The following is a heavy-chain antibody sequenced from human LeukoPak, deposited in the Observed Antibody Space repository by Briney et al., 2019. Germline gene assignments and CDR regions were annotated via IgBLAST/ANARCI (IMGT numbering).Heavy chain of an antibody. J-gene: IGHJ4*02. CDR1: GYSFTSYW. D-gene: IGHD1-26*01. Sequence: GESLKISCKGSGYSFTSYWIGWARQMPGKGLEWMGLIYPDDSDTRYSPSFEGQVTISVDKSISTAYLQWSSLRASDTAKYYCANGLIEGAFDYWGQGTLVTVSS. CDR2: IYPDDSDT. V-gene: IGHV5-51*01. CDR3: ANGLIEGAFDY.